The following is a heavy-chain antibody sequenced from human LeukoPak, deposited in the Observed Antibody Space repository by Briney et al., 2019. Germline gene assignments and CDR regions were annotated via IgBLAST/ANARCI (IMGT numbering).Heavy chain of an antibody. J-gene: IGHJ4*02. Sequence: GGSLRLTCAASGFTFINAWMAWVRQAPGKGLEWVGRIKAKAHGGTIEYAAPVKGRFTISRDDSKNTLYLQMNSLKTEDTAVYYCTTDGVGVEGATYDNWGQGTLVSVSS. CDR1: GFTFINAW. CDR3: TTDGVGVEGATYDN. CDR2: IKAKAHGGTI. V-gene: IGHV3-15*01. D-gene: IGHD1-26*01.